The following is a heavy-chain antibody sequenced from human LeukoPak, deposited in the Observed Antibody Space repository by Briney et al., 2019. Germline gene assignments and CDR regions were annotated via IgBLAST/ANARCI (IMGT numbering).Heavy chain of an antibody. CDR1: GYTFTAYY. Sequence: ASVKVSCKASGYTFTAYYMHWVRQAPGQGLEWMGRINPKSGDTNYARKFQDRVTMTRDTSMSTAYMEISRLRYDDTAVYYCGRGIQSFDPWGQGTLVTVSS. CDR2: INPKSGDT. CDR3: GRGIQSFDP. J-gene: IGHJ5*02. V-gene: IGHV1-2*06.